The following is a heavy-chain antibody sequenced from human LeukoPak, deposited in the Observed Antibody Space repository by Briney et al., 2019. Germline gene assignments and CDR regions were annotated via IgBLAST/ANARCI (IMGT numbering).Heavy chain of an antibody. Sequence: PSETLSLTCTVSGYSISSTYYWGWIRQPPGKGLEWVGSVFHSGNTYYNPSLKSRLTISADTSKNQLSLTLTSLAAADPAVYYCGRARSVGVLPAPPFEFCGEGALV. D-gene: IGHD6-6*01. CDR2: VFHSGNT. V-gene: IGHV4-38-2*02. CDR1: GYSISSTYY. CDR3: GRARSVGVLPAPPFEF. J-gene: IGHJ4*02.